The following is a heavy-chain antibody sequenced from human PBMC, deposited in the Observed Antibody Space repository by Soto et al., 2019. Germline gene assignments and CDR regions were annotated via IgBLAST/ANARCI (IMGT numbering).Heavy chain of an antibody. V-gene: IGHV5-51*01. CDR1: PERFSTYW. Sequence: GESLKISCTPYPERFSTYWIGWVRQMPGKGLGWMGVIYPGDSDTRYSPSFEGQVSISADKSTSTAHLQWDSLKASDTAIYYCARHLTEPNDGDKEPNDAFDIWGQGTMVIVSS. J-gene: IGHJ3*02. CDR3: ARHLTEPNDGDKEPNDAFDI. CDR2: IYPGDSDT. D-gene: IGHD2-21*01.